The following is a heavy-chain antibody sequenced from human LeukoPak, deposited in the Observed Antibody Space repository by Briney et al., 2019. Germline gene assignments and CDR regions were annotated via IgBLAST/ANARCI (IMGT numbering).Heavy chain of an antibody. CDR3: ARVWFGGQKSSDY. CDR1: GFTFSSYA. Sequence: GRSLRLSCAASGFTFSSYALHWVRQAPGKGLERVALISYDGSNKYYADSVKGRFTISRDNSKNSLYLQMNSLRAEDTAVYYCARVWFGGQKSSDYWGQGTLVTVSS. J-gene: IGHJ4*02. CDR2: ISYDGSNK. V-gene: IGHV3-30-3*01. D-gene: IGHD3-10*01.